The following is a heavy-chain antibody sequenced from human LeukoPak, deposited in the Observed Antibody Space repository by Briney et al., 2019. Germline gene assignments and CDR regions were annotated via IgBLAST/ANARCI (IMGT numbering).Heavy chain of an antibody. V-gene: IGHV4-4*07. Sequence: SETLPLTCTVSGVSISSYYWSWIRQPAGKGLEWIGRIYTSGSTHYNPSLKSRVTISVDTSKNQFSLKLSSVTAADTAVYYCARVGCSSTSCSWFDPWGQGTLVTVCS. J-gene: IGHJ5*02. D-gene: IGHD2-2*01. CDR2: IYTSGST. CDR1: GVSISSYY. CDR3: ARVGCSSTSCSWFDP.